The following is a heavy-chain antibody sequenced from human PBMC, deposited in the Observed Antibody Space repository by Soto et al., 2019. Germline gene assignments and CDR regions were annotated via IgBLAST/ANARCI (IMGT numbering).Heavy chain of an antibody. CDR1: GSTFSSDA. J-gene: IGHJ5*02. D-gene: IGHD3-3*01. Sequence: VSLRLSWAASGSTFSSDAMSWVRQAPGQGLEWVSAISGSGGSTYYADSVKGRFTISRDNSKNTLYLQMNSLRAEDTAVYYCAKDSYYDFWSGFDNWFDPWGQGTLVTVSS. V-gene: IGHV3-23*01. CDR3: AKDSYYDFWSGFDNWFDP. CDR2: ISGSGGST.